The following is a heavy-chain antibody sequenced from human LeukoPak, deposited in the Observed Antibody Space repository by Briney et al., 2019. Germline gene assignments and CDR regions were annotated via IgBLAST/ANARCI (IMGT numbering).Heavy chain of an antibody. CDR3: ARDQTNYYDSSGYYSTY. CDR2: ISSSGSTI. V-gene: IGHV3-48*04. CDR1: GFTFSSYG. J-gene: IGHJ4*02. D-gene: IGHD3-22*01. Sequence: GGSLRLSCAASGFTFSSYGMHWVRQAPGKGLEWVSYISSSGSTIYYADSVKGRFTISRDNAKNSLYLQMNSLRAEDTAVYYCARDQTNYYDSSGYYSTYWGQGTLVTVSS.